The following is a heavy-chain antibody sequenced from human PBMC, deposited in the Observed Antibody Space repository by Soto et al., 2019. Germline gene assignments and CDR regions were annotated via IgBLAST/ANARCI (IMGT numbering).Heavy chain of an antibody. CDR2: IWYDGSNK. D-gene: IGHD3-10*01. V-gene: IGHV3-33*01. CDR3: ARDADTMVRGVPYYFDS. Sequence: GGSLRLSCAASGFSFSTHGMHWVRQAPGKGLEWVAVIWYDGSNKYYVDSVKGRFAISRDISKNTLYLQMNSLRVEDTAVYYCARDADTMVRGVPYYFDSWGQGALVTVSS. J-gene: IGHJ4*02. CDR1: GFSFSTHG.